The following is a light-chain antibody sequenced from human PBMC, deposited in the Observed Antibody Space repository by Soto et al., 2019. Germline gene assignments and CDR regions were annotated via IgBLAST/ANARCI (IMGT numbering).Light chain of an antibody. CDR1: SSNIGAGYD. J-gene: IGLJ3*02. CDR2: GNS. V-gene: IGLV1-40*01. Sequence: QSVLTQPPSVSGAPGQRVTISCTESSSNIGAGYDVHWYQQLPGTAAKLLIYGNSNRPSGVPDQFSGSKSGTSASLAITGLQAEDEADCYCQSYDSSLSGWVFGGGTKLTVL. CDR3: QSYDSSLSGWV.